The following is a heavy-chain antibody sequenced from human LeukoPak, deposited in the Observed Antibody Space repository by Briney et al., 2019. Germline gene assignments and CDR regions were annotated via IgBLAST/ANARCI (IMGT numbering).Heavy chain of an antibody. Sequence: GESLKISCKDSGYSFSSHWFAWVRQMPGKGLEWMGNIYPGDSESRYSPSFQGQVTISADQSISTAYLQWSSLKAWDTAMYYCARRYSSSWFFDSWGQGTLVSVSS. J-gene: IGHJ4*02. CDR2: IYPGDSES. D-gene: IGHD6-13*01. CDR1: GYSFSSHW. CDR3: ARRYSSSWFFDS. V-gene: IGHV5-51*01.